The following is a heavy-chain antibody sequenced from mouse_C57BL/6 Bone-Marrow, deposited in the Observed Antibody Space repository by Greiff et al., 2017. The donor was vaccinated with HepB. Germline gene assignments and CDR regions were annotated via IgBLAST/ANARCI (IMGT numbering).Heavy chain of an antibody. CDR3: ARRGDYYGSSYGDY. D-gene: IGHD1-1*01. V-gene: IGHV1-81*01. CDR1: GYTFTSYG. J-gene: IGHJ4*01. CDR2: IYPRSGNT. Sequence: VQLQQSGAELARPGASVKLSCKASGYTFTSYGISWVKQRTGQGLEWIGEIYPRSGNTYYNEKFKGKATLTADKSSSTAYMELGSLTSEDSAVYFCARRGDYYGSSYGDYWGQGTSVTVSS.